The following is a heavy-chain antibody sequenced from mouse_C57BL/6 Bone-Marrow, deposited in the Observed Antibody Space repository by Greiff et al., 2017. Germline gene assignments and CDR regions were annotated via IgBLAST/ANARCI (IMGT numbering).Heavy chain of an antibody. J-gene: IGHJ2*01. Sequence: DVKLVESGGGLVQPGGSLKLSCAASGFTFSDYYMYWVRQTPEKRLEWVAYISNGGGSTYYPDTVKGRFTISRDNAKNTLYLQMSRLKSEDTAMYYCARRYYGLDYWGQGTTLTVSS. CDR1: GFTFSDYY. D-gene: IGHD1-1*01. CDR3: ARRYYGLDY. CDR2: ISNGGGST. V-gene: IGHV5-12*01.